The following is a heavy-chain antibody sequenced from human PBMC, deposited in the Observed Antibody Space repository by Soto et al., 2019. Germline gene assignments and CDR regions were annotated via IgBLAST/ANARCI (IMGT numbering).Heavy chain of an antibody. Sequence: PGGSPRAPRGGSGVTFSRCNHNLGRQAPGKGREWVSYISSSSSTIYYADSVKGRFTISRDNAKNSLYLQMNSLRDEDTAVYYCASGREQLLVDYYGMDVWGQGTTVTVSS. V-gene: IGHV3-48*02. J-gene: IGHJ6*02. CDR3: ASGREQLLVDYYGMDV. CDR2: ISSSSSTI. D-gene: IGHD6-19*01. CDR1: GVTFSRCN.